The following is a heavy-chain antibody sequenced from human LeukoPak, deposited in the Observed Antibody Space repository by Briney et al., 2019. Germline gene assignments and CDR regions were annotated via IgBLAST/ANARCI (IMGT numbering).Heavy chain of an antibody. CDR1: GGSFSGYY. CDR3: ARVPTYYYDSSGHHGPIDF. J-gene: IGHJ4*02. V-gene: IGHV4-34*01. Sequence: SETLSLTYAVYGGSFSGYYWRWIRQPPGKGLEWIGDVNHSGSTNYNPSLKSRVTISVDASKHQFFLKLSSVTAADTAVYYCARVPTYYYDSSGHHGPIDFWGQGTLVTVSS. CDR2: VNHSGST. D-gene: IGHD3-22*01.